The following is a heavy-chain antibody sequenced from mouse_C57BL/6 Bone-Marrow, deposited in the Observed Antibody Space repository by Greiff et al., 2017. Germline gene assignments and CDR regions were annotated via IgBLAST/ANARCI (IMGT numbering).Heavy chain of an antibody. CDR1: GFTFNTYA. D-gene: IGHD1-1*01. CDR2: IRSKSSNYAT. CDR3: VRDKDYYGSSPFWYFDV. V-gene: IGHV10-3*01. J-gene: IGHJ1*03. Sequence: DVMLVESGGGLVQPKGSLKLSCAASGFTFNTYAMHWVRQAPGKGLEWVARIRSKSSNYATYYADSVKDRFTISRDDSQSMLYLQMNNLKTEDTAMYYCVRDKDYYGSSPFWYFDVWGTGTTVTVSS.